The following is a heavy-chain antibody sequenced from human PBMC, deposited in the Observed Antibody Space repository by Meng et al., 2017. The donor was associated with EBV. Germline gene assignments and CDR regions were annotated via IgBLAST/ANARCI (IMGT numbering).Heavy chain of an antibody. Sequence: QITLKESGPTLLKPTQTLLLTCTFSGISLTTSGVGVGWIRQPPGKALEWLAVIYWDDAKRYSPSLKNRLTITKDTSKNQVVLTITNMDPVDTATYFCAHSKYYSDSGGYWDYFDDWGQGTLVTVSS. CDR2: IYWDDAK. V-gene: IGHV2-5*02. CDR3: AHSKYYSDSGGYWDYFDD. CDR1: GISLTTSGVG. J-gene: IGHJ4*02. D-gene: IGHD3-10*01.